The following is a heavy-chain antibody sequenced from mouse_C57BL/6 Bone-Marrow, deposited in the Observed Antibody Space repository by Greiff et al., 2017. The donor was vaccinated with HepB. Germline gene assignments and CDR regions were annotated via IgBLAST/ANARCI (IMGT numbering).Heavy chain of an antibody. CDR3: AVSPYYCCSSDFDC. V-gene: IGHV14-2*01. CDR2: IDPEDGET. D-gene: IGHD1-1*01. Sequence: VHLKQSGAELVKPGASVKLSCTASGFNIKDYYMHWVKQRTEQGLEWIGRIDPEDGETKYAQKFQGKATITADTSSNTAYLQLSSLTSEDTAVYYCAVSPYYCCSSDFDCWGQGATLTVSS. J-gene: IGHJ2*01. CDR1: GFNIKDYY.